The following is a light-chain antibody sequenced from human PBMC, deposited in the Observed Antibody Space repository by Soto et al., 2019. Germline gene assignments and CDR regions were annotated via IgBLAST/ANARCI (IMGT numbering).Light chain of an antibody. CDR2: DAS. V-gene: IGKV3-11*01. Sequence: EIVLTQSPATLSLSPGERATLSCRASQSVSSYLAWYQQKPGQAPRLLIYDASNRATGIPARFSGSGSGTDFSLTISSLEPEAFAVYYCQQRSNWPWTFGQGNKVEIK. CDR3: QQRSNWPWT. CDR1: QSVSSY. J-gene: IGKJ1*01.